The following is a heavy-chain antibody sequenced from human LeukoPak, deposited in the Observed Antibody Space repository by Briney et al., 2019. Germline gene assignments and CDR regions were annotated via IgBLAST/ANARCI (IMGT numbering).Heavy chain of an antibody. D-gene: IGHD3-10*01. CDR1: GGSFSGYY. Sequence: SETLSLTCAAYGGSFSGYYWSWIRQPPGKGLEWIGEINHSGSTNYNPSLKSRVTISVDTSKNQFSLKLSSVTAADTAVYYCARWSITMVRGVISHYYYYGMDVWGQGTTVTVSS. V-gene: IGHV4-34*01. J-gene: IGHJ6*02. CDR2: INHSGST. CDR3: ARWSITMVRGVISHYYYYGMDV.